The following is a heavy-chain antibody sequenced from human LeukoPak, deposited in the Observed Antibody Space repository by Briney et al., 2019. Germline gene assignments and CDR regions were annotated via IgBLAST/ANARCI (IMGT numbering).Heavy chain of an antibody. J-gene: IGHJ4*02. CDR3: TRRLSGLAIDY. V-gene: IGHV4-39*01. Sequence: MTSETLSLTCTVSGDSINSNNYYWGWIRQPPGKGLEWIGSIYYSGSTYYNPSLKSRVTMSVDMSKNQFSLKLSSVTAADTAVYYCTRRLSGLAIDYWGQGTLVTVSS. CDR2: IYYSGST. CDR1: GDSINSNNYY.